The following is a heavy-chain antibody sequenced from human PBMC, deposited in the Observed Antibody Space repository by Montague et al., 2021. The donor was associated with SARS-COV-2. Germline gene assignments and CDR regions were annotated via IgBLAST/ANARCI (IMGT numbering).Heavy chain of an antibody. CDR1: RFTFSDFW. CDR3: AKLGSYTDY. Sequence: SLRLSCAASRFTFSDFWMNWVRQAPGKGLEWVADIKHDGSEKSYVGSVKGRFTIFRDNAKNSLYLQMNSLRAEDTALYYCAKLGSYTDYWGQGTLVTVSS. J-gene: IGHJ4*02. CDR2: IKHDGSEK. D-gene: IGHD2-2*02. V-gene: IGHV3-7*03.